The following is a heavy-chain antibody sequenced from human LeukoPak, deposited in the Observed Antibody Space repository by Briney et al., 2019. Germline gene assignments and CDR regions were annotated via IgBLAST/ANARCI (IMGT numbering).Heavy chain of an antibody. D-gene: IGHD2-2*01. CDR1: GGSISSYY. Sequence: SETLSLTCTVSGGSISSYYWSWIRQPAGKGLEWIGRMYTSGSTNYNPSLKGRVTMSVDTSKNQFSLKLSSVTAADTAAYYCARDCSSTSCYGSGDYWGQGTLVTVSS. CDR2: MYTSGST. V-gene: IGHV4-4*07. CDR3: ARDCSSTSCYGSGDY. J-gene: IGHJ4*02.